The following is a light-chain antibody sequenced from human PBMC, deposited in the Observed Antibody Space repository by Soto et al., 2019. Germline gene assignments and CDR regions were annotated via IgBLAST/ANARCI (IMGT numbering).Light chain of an antibody. CDR3: IAYTGSSTSYV. J-gene: IGLJ1*01. V-gene: IGLV2-14*01. Sequence: SALTQPASVSGSPGQSITISCTGTNSDVGGNNYVSWYQHHPGKAPKLIIYEVTNRPSGISTRFSAFKSGSTASLTISGLQAEDEADYYCIAYTGSSTSYVFGSGTKVTVL. CDR1: NSDVGGNNY. CDR2: EVT.